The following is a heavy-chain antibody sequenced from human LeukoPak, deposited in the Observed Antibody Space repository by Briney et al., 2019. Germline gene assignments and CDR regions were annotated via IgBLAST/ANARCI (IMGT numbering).Heavy chain of an antibody. CDR2: IYHSGST. J-gene: IGHJ5*02. Sequence: SETLSLTCAVSGGSISSGGYSWSWIRQPPGKGLEWIGYIYHSGSTYYNPSLKSRVTISVDRSKNQFSLKLSSVTAADTAVYYCARGEIVPAANWIDPWGQGTLVTVSS. CDR1: GGSISSGGYS. V-gene: IGHV4-30-2*01. CDR3: ARGEIVPAANWIDP. D-gene: IGHD2-2*01.